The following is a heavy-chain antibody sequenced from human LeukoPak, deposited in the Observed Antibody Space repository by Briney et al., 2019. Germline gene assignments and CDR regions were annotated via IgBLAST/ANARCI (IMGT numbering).Heavy chain of an antibody. V-gene: IGHV4-4*07. CDR2: IYTSGST. D-gene: IGHD3-9*01. Sequence: SETLSLTCTVSGGSISGYYWSWIRQPAGKGLEWIGRIYTSGSTNYNPSLKSRVTMSVDTSKNQFSLKLSSVTAADTAVYYCARDAYYDILTGYYPGGNDIWGQGTMVTVSS. J-gene: IGHJ3*02. CDR3: ARDAYYDILTGYYPGGNDI. CDR1: GGSISGYY.